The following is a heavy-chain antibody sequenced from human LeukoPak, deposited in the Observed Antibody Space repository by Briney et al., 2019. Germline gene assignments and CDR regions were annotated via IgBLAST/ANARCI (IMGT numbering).Heavy chain of an antibody. CDR3: ASHDYYYYYGMDV. CDR1: GFTFSSYA. Sequence: GGSLRLSCAASGFTFSSYAMHWVRQAPGKGLEWVAVISYDGSNKYYADSVKGRFTISRDNSKNTLYLQMNSLRAEDTAVYYCASHDYYYYYGMDVWGQGTTVTVSS. J-gene: IGHJ6*02. CDR2: ISYDGSNK. V-gene: IGHV3-30*04.